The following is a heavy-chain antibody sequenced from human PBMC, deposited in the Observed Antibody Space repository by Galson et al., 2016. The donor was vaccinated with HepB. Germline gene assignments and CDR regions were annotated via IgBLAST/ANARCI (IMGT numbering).Heavy chain of an antibody. CDR3: ARDSGSVSFDY. Sequence: LRLSCAASGFSVSSNYLSWVRQAPGKGLEWVSVIFSAGTTYYADSVKGRFTISRDNSKNTLYLQMNSLRAEDTAVYYCARDSGSVSFDYWGQGTLVTVTS. J-gene: IGHJ4*02. D-gene: IGHD1-26*01. CDR1: GFSVSSNY. CDR2: IFSAGTT. V-gene: IGHV3-53*01.